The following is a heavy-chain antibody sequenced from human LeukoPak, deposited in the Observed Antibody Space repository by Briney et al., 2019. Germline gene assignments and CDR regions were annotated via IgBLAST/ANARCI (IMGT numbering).Heavy chain of an antibody. V-gene: IGHV1-8*01. J-gene: IGHJ5*02. D-gene: IGHD6-13*01. CDR3: ARVGGVRQQLVPANWFDP. Sequence: ASVKVSCKASGYTFTSYDINWVRQATGQGLEWMGWMNPNSGDTGYAQKLQGRVTMTTDTSTSTAYMELRSLRSDDTAVYYCARVGGVRQQLVPANWFDPWGQGTLVTVSP. CDR2: MNPNSGDT. CDR1: GYTFTSYD.